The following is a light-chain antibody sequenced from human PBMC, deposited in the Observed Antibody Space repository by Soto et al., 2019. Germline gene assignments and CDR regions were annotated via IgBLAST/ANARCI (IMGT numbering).Light chain of an antibody. Sequence: SYELTQTPSVSVAPGQTAMITCAGNNIGSKSVHWYQQKPGQAPVLVVHDDSDRPSGIPERFSGSKSGDMATLTISRVEAGDEADYYCQVWDRSSEHVVFGGGTKLTVL. V-gene: IGLV3-21*02. CDR2: DDS. CDR1: NIGSKS. CDR3: QVWDRSSEHVV. J-gene: IGLJ2*01.